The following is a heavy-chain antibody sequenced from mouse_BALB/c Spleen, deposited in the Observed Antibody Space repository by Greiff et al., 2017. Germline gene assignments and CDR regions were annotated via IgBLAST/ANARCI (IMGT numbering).Heavy chain of an antibody. D-gene: IGHD2-10*02. CDR1: GFTFSNYW. V-gene: IGHV6-6*02. CDR3: TTYGNYVGFDY. CDR2: IRLKSNNYAT. Sequence: EVKVEESGGGLVQPGGSMKLSCVASGFTFSNYWMNWVRQSPEKGLEWVAEIRLKSNNYATHYAESVKGRFTISRDDSKSSVYLQMNNLRAEDTGIYYCTTYGNYVGFDYWGQGTTLTVSS. J-gene: IGHJ2*01.